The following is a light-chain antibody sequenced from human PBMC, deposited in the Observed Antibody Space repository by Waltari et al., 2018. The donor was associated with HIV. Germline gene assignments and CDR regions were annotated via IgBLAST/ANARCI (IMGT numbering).Light chain of an antibody. CDR1: SSNIGSNT. CDR3: AAWDDSLNGVV. Sequence: QSVLTQPPSASGTPGQRVTISCSGSSSNIGSNTVNWCQQLPGTAPKLLIYSNKQRPSGGPDRFSGSKSGTSASLAISGLQSEDEADYYCAAWDDSLNGVVFGGGTKLTVL. CDR2: SNK. J-gene: IGLJ2*01. V-gene: IGLV1-44*01.